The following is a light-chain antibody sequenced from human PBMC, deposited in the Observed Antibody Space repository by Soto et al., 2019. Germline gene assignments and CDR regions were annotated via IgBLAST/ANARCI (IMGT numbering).Light chain of an antibody. V-gene: IGLV2-23*01. CDR1: SSDVGSDNL. CDR2: GGT. CDR3: CSYAGITTYYV. Sequence: QSVLSQPASVSGSPGQSITISCTGTSSDVGSDNLVSGYQQHPGEAPTPMIYGGTKRPSGVSNRFSGFKSGNTASLTISGLQAEDEADYYCCSYAGITTYYVFGTGTKVTVL. J-gene: IGLJ1*01.